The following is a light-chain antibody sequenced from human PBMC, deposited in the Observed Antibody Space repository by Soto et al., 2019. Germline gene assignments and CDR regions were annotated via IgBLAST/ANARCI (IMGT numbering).Light chain of an antibody. CDR1: ESVASNY. J-gene: IGKJ5*01. CDR2: GAS. CDR3: QQYEHSPIT. V-gene: IGKV3-20*01. Sequence: VSNQTPCTEPLSPGERATLSSRASESVASNYLAWYQLKPGQAPRLLFYGASSRATGIPDRFSGSGSGTDFTLTSSRLEPEDFAVYYWQQYEHSPITFWQGTRLEIK.